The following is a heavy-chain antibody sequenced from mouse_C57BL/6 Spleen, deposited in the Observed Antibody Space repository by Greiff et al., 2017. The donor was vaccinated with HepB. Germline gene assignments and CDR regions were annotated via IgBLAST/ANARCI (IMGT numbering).Heavy chain of an antibody. J-gene: IGHJ2*01. CDR2: IDPETGGT. Sequence: QVQLQQSGAELVRPGASVTLSCMASGYTFTDYEMHWVKQTPVHGLEWIGAIDPETGGTAYNQKFKGKAILTADKSSSTAYMRLRSLTSEDSAVYYCARTVVAGNIDYWGQGTTLTVSS. CDR3: ARTVVAGNIDY. D-gene: IGHD1-1*01. CDR1: GYTFTDYE. V-gene: IGHV1-15*01.